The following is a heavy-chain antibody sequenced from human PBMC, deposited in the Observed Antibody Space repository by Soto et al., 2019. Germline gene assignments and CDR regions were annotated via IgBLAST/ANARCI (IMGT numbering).Heavy chain of an antibody. CDR1: GGTFSSYA. V-gene: IGHV1-69*12. D-gene: IGHD3-22*01. CDR2: IIPIIGTA. CDR3: ARPTRYYYDSSGQSAWFDP. J-gene: IGHJ5*02. Sequence: QVQLVQSGAEVKKPGSSVKVSCKASGGTFSSYAISWVRQAPGQGLEWMGGIIPIIGTANYAQKFQGRVTITADESTSTAYMELSSQRSEDTAVYYCARPTRYYYDSSGQSAWFDPWRQGTLVTVSS.